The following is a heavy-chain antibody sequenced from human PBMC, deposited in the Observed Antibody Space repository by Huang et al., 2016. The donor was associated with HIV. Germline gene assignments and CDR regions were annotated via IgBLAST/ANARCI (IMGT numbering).Heavy chain of an antibody. Sequence: QVQLVQSGAEVRKPGASVKVSCKASGYTFTNYNINWVRQATGQGLEWMGWMNPTSGNTGYAQKFQGRVTSSRNVSISTAYMEVSSLRSEDTAVYYCARGAVSAFFYYPYSHMDVWGKGTTVTVSS. V-gene: IGHV1-8*03. J-gene: IGHJ6*03. D-gene: IGHD3-10*01. CDR1: GYTFTNYN. CDR3: ARGAVSAFFYYPYSHMDV. CDR2: MNPTSGNT.